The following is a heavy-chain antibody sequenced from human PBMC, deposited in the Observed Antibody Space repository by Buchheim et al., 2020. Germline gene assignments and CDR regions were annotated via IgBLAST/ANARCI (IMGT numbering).Heavy chain of an antibody. D-gene: IGHD3-10*01. CDR1: GFTFSSYW. CDR3: ARGSGSYSLQSPNDFDN. Sequence: EVQLVESGGGLVQPGGSLRLSCAASGFTFSSYWMSWVRQAPGKGLEWVANIKQDGNDKFYVDSVKGRFTISRDNAKKSLYLQMNSLRAEDTAVYYCARGSGSYSLQSPNDFDNWGQGTL. J-gene: IGHJ4*02. V-gene: IGHV3-7*03. CDR2: IKQDGNDK.